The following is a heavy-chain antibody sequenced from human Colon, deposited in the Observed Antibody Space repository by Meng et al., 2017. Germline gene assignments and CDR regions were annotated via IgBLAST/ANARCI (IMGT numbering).Heavy chain of an antibody. CDR2: IYWDDDA. Sequence: QITLKEFGPTLVKPTQTLTPTCSFSGFSLNTDGVAVGWIRQPPGKAPEWLALIYWDDDARYSPSLKNRLSIPHDAAKKQVVLTMTNMASVDTATYFCALGGMASATLGAWFDSWGQGTLVTVSS. V-gene: IGHV2-5*02. CDR1: GFSLNTDGVA. CDR3: ALGGMASATLGAWFDS. J-gene: IGHJ5*01. D-gene: IGHD3-16*01.